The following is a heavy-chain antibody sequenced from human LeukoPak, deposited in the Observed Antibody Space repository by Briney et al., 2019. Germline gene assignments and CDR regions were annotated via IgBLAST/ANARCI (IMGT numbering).Heavy chain of an antibody. CDR2: IYPGDSDT. V-gene: IGHV5-51*01. D-gene: IGHD1-20*01. J-gene: IGHJ4*02. CDR1: GYSFTSYW. Sequence: GESLKISCKGSGYSFTSYWIGWVRQMPGKGLEWMGIIYPGDSDTRYSPSFQGQVTISADKSISTAYLQWSSLKASDTAMYYCARLTLTLGSITGTLGTPYFDYWGQGTLVTVSS. CDR3: ARLTLTLGSITGTLGTPYFDY.